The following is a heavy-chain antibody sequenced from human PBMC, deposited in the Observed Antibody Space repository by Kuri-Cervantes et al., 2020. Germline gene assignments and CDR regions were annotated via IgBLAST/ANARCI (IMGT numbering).Heavy chain of an antibody. CDR2: IYYSGST. J-gene: IGHJ3*02. Sequence: SETLSLTCTVSGGSVSSGSYYWSWIRQPPGKGLEWIGYIYYSGSTYYNPSLKSRVTISVDTSKNQFSLKLSSVTAADTAVYYCARASGHSYGYRDAFDIWGQGTMVTVSS. D-gene: IGHD5-18*01. CDR3: ARASGHSYGYRDAFDI. V-gene: IGHV4-31*03. CDR1: GGSVSSGSYY.